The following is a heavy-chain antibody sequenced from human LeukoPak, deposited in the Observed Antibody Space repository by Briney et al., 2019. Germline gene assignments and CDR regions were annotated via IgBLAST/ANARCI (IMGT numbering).Heavy chain of an antibody. J-gene: IGHJ4*01. CDR1: GFTFDDYA. V-gene: IGHV3-9*01. D-gene: IGHD3-10*01. CDR2: ISWNSGSI. Sequence: GGSLRLSCAASGFTFDDYAMHWVRQAPGKGLEWVSGISWNSGSIGYADSVKGRFTISRDNSKNSLYLQMNSLRAEDTAMYYCARLSAMLRGPEPIYYFDYWGQGTLVTVSS. CDR3: ARLSAMLRGPEPIYYFDY.